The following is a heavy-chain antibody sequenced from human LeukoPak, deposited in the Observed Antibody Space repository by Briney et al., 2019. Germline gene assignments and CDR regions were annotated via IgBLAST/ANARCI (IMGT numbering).Heavy chain of an antibody. CDR1: GYTFSGYY. D-gene: IGHD2-2*02. CDR3: SRERCSSNSCYKRFDY. J-gene: IGHJ4*02. Sequence: ASVKVSCKASGYTFSGYYIHWVRQAPGQGLEWMGWLNPNTGGTNYVEKFQGRVTMTGDTSISTAYMELTRLRSDDTAVYYCSRERCSSNSCYKRFDYWGQGTLVTASS. CDR2: LNPNTGGT. V-gene: IGHV1-2*02.